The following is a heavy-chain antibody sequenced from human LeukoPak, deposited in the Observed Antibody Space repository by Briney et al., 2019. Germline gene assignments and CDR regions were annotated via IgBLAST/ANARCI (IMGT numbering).Heavy chain of an antibody. Sequence: GESLKISCKASGYIFTNFWIGWVRQMPGKGLEWMGIIYPGDSDTRYSPSFRGQVAISADKSISTAYLQWSSLEASDTAIYYCARFMTVAYTENFDYWGQGTLVTVSS. CDR2: IYPGDSDT. D-gene: IGHD6-19*01. J-gene: IGHJ4*02. CDR3: ARFMTVAYTENFDY. V-gene: IGHV5-51*01. CDR1: GYIFTNFW.